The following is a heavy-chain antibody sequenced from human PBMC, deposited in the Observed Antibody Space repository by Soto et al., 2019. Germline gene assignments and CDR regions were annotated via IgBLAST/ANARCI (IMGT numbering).Heavy chain of an antibody. V-gene: IGHV4-30-2*06. Sequence: PSETLSLTCSVSGASIYNGGYFWSWIRHSPGKGLEWIGHILNSGSPYNNPSLESRVTISVDTSKNQFSLKLSSVTAADTAVYYCARGGESPDFNWFDPWGQGALVTVSS. CDR1: GASIYNGGYF. CDR2: ILNSGSP. J-gene: IGHJ5*02. CDR3: ARGGESPDFNWFDP. D-gene: IGHD3-16*01.